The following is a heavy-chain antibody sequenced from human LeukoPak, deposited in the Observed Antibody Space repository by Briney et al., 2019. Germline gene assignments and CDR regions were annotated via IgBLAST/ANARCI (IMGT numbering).Heavy chain of an antibody. J-gene: IGHJ5*02. CDR2: ISYDGSSI. CDR1: GFTFSTYA. V-gene: IGHV3-30-3*01. D-gene: IGHD3-22*01. Sequence: GGSLRLSCAASGFTFSTYAMHWVRQAPGKGLEWVAFISYDGSSIYYADSVTGRFTISRDNSKNTLYLQMNSLRTEDSAVYYCARAANYYDSSGLFDWFDPWGQGTLVTVSS. CDR3: ARAANYYDSSGLFDWFDP.